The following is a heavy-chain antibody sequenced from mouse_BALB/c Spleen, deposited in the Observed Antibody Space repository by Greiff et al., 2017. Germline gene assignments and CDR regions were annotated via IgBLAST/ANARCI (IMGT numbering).Heavy chain of an antibody. D-gene: IGHD1-1*01. V-gene: IGHV5-4*02. Sequence: EVQLVESGGGLVKPGGSLKLSCAASGFTFSDYYMYWVRQTPEKRLEWVATISDGGSYTYYPDSVKGRFTISRDNAKNNLYLQMSSLKSEDTAMYYCARDDYYGSSSAWFAYWGQGTLVTVSA. J-gene: IGHJ3*01. CDR1: GFTFSDYY. CDR2: ISDGGSYT. CDR3: ARDDYYGSSSAWFAY.